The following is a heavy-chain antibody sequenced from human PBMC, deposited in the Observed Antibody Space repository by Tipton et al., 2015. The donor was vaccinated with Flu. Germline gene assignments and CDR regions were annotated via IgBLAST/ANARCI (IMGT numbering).Heavy chain of an antibody. CDR2: IYRGGTT. J-gene: IGHJ3*02. CDR3: ATLGNSGTDGFDI. Sequence: SLRLSCAASGFTVSSKYMGWVRQAPGKGLQWVSVIYRGGTTYVADSVKGRCTISRDNSKNTLYLQWNSLATEDTAVYYCATLGNSGTDGFDIWGQGTMGTSSS. D-gene: IGHD5-12*01. CDR1: GFTVSSKY. V-gene: IGHV3-66*02.